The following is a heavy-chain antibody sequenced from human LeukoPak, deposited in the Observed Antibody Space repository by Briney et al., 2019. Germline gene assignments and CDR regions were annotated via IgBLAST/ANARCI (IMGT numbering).Heavy chain of an antibody. V-gene: IGHV4-59*01. CDR1: GGSISNYY. Sequence: SETLSLTCTVSGGSISNYYWNWIRQPPGKGLEWIGYIYYTGNTNYNPSLKSRVTISVDTSKNQFSLKLSSVTAADTAVYYCARGLGGPPPAFDIWGQGTMVTVSS. D-gene: IGHD3-16*01. CDR3: ARGLGGPPPAFDI. CDR2: IYYTGNT. J-gene: IGHJ3*02.